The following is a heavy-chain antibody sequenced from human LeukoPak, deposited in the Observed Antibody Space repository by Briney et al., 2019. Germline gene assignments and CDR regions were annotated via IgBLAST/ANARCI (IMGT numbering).Heavy chain of an antibody. Sequence: ASVKVSCKASGYTFTGYYMRWGRQAPGQGPEGMGWINLKSGGTNNEQKFQGRVTMSRDTSVSTDYMELRRMSSDDTEVSYCARDFGDLGRSTRCYDYWGQGTLVAVSS. CDR1: GYTFTGYY. D-gene: IGHD2-2*01. CDR3: ARDFGDLGRSTRCYDY. CDR2: INLKSGGT. J-gene: IGHJ4*02. V-gene: IGHV1-2*02.